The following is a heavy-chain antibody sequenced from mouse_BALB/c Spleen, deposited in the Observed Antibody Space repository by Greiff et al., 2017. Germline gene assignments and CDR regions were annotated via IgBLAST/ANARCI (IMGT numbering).Heavy chain of an antibody. V-gene: IGHV1-26*01. CDR3: ANGKGFAY. J-gene: IGHJ3*01. Sequence: EVQLQQSGPELVKPGASVKISCKASGYSFTGYYMHWVKQSHVKSLEWIGRINPYNGATSYNQNFKDKASLTVDKSSSTAYMELHSLTSEDSAVYYCANGKGFAYWGQGTLVTVSA. CDR2: INPYNGAT. CDR1: GYSFTGYY.